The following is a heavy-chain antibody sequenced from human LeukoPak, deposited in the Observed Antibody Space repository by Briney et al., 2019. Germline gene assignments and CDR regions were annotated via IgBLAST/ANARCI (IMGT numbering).Heavy chain of an antibody. Sequence: SVKVSCKTSGFTFRTSAVQWVRQARGQRLEWIGWIIVGSGATNYAQSLQGRFTITRDMSTNTAYMELSSLGSEDSAVYYCAAELYGVYTDCCTFHLWGQGTLVTVSS. J-gene: IGHJ3*01. V-gene: IGHV1-58*01. CDR3: AAELYGVYTDCCTFHL. CDR2: IIVGSGAT. CDR1: GFTFRTSA. D-gene: IGHD4-17*01.